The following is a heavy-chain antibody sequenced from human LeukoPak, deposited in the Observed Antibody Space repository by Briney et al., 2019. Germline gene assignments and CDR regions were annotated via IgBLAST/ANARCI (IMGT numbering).Heavy chain of an antibody. CDR1: GFTFSSYG. D-gene: IGHD3-9*01. CDR2: ISYDGSNK. J-gene: IGHJ4*02. CDR3: ARVARQLTGY. Sequence: GGSLRLSCAASGFTFSSYGMHWVRQAPGKGLEWVAVISYDGSNKYYADSVKGRFTISRDNAKSSLFLQMNSLRVEDTAIYYCARVARQLTGYWGQGTLVTVSS. V-gene: IGHV3-30*03.